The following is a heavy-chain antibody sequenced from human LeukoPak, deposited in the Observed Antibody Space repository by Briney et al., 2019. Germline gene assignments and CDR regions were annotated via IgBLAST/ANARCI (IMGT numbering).Heavy chain of an antibody. D-gene: IGHD3-10*01. V-gene: IGHV1-2*02. CDR2: INPNSGET. CDR3: ARVIRFTMIRGVSDAFDI. Sequence: GASVKVSCKASGYTFTVYYMHWVRQAPGQGLSWMGWINPNSGETNYAQKFQGRVTMTRDTSISTVFMELTSLRSDDRAVYYCARVIRFTMIRGVSDAFDIWGQGTMVTVSS. CDR1: GYTFTVYY. J-gene: IGHJ3*02.